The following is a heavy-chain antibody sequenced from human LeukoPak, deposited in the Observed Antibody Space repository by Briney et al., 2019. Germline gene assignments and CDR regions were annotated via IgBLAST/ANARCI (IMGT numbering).Heavy chain of an antibody. CDR2: MNPNSGNT. V-gene: IGHV1-8*01. J-gene: IGHJ4*02. CDR3: AKDQRGYSQAIDN. CDR1: GYTFSSYD. Sequence: ASVKVSCKASGYTFSSYDINWVRQAAGQGPEWMGWMNPNSGNTAYAQNFQGRVIMTRNTSISTAYMELSSLRFEDTAVFYCAKDQRGYSQAIDNWGQGTLVTVSS. D-gene: IGHD5-18*01.